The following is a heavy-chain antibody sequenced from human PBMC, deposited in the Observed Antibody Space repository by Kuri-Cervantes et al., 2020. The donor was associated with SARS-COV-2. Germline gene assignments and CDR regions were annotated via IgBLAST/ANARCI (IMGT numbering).Heavy chain of an antibody. CDR1: GFKFDNYG. Sequence: GESLKISCAASGFKFDNYGIHWVRQAPGKGLEWVALIWYDGNNKYYTDSVNGRFTISRDNSKNTLYLQMNSLRAEDTAVYYCARGGSSGWSQLEYWGQGTLVTVSS. CDR3: ARGGSSGWSQLEY. V-gene: IGHV3-30*02. CDR2: IWYDGNNK. J-gene: IGHJ4*02. D-gene: IGHD6-19*01.